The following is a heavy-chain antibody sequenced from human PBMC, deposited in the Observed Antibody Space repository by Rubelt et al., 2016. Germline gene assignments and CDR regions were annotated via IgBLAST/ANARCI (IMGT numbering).Heavy chain of an antibody. CDR1: GYTFTSYY. V-gene: IGHV1-46*01. D-gene: IGHD2-15*01. CDR3: ASHCRGGTCSFDY. J-gene: IGHJ4*02. CDR2: INPSGGST. Sequence: QVQLVQSGAEVKKPGASVKVSCKASGYTFTSYYMHWVRQAPGQGLEWMGIINPSGGSTSYAQKFQGRVTMTRDTSTSTVYMERSSLGSEDTAVYYCASHCRGGTCSFDYWGQGTVVTVSS.